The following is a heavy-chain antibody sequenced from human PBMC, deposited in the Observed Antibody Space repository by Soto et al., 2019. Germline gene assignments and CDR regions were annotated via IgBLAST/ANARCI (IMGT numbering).Heavy chain of an antibody. CDR3: ARAFHPGEYGVKNWFDP. CDR2: IYYSGST. CDR1: GSSISSGDYY. Sequence: PSETLSLTCTVSGSSISSGDYYWSWIRQPPGKGLEWIGYIYYSGSTYYNPSLKSRVTISVDTSKNQFSLKLSSVTAADTAVYYCARAFHPGEYGVKNWFDPWGQGTLVTVSS. V-gene: IGHV4-30-4*01. J-gene: IGHJ5*02. D-gene: IGHD4-17*01.